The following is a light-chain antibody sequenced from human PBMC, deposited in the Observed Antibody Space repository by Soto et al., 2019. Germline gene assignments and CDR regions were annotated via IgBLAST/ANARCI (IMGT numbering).Light chain of an antibody. V-gene: IGLV2-8*01. J-gene: IGLJ3*02. CDR2: EVT. Sequence: QSALTQPPSASGSPGQSVTISCTGTSSDVGAYNYVSWYQQYPVKAPKLMIYEVTKRPSGVPDRFSGSKSGKTASLTVSGLQPEDEADYYFTSYAGSNIWVFGGGTKVTVL. CDR1: SSDVGAYNY. CDR3: TSYAGSNIWV.